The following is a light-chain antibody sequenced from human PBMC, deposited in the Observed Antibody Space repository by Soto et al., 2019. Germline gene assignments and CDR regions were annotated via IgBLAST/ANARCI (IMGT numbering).Light chain of an antibody. CDR1: QTVRNNY. CDR2: GAS. Sequence: DIVMTPSPSTLSLSPGASATLSCRASQTVRNNYLALYQQKPGQAPRLLIYGASSRATGIPDRFSGSGSGTDFTLTIIRLEPEDFAVYYCHQYCSSGTFGQGTKVDIK. CDR3: HQYCSSGT. J-gene: IGKJ1*01. V-gene: IGKV3-20*01.